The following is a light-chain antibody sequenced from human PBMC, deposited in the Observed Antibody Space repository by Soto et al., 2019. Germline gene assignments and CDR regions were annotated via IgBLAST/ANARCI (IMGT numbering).Light chain of an antibody. V-gene: IGKV1-5*01. CDR1: QNIVRW. CDR3: QQYNNFRDS. Sequence: DFQMTQSPSTLSSSVGDRVTITCRASQNIVRWLAWYQQKPGKAPELLIYDASTLESGVPSRFSGGGSGTEFTLTISSLQHADFATYYCQQYNNFRDSFGKGTKLE. CDR2: DAS. J-gene: IGKJ2*01.